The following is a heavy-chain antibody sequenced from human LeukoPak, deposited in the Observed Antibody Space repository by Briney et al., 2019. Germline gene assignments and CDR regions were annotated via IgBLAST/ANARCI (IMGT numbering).Heavy chain of an antibody. Sequence: GGSLRLSCAAFGFTFSSYWMHWVRQAPGKGLVWVSRINSDGSSTIYADSVKGRFTISRDNAENTVYLQMNSLRAEDTAVYYCTREILYGDSVGFDYWGQGTLVTVSS. CDR3: TREILYGDSVGFDY. V-gene: IGHV3-74*01. J-gene: IGHJ4*02. CDR2: INSDGSST. CDR1: GFTFSSYW. D-gene: IGHD4-17*01.